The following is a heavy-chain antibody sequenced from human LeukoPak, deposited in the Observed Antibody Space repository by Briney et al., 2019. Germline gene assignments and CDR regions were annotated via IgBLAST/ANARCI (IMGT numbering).Heavy chain of an antibody. CDR1: GYTLTELS. CDR2: IIPIFGTA. J-gene: IGHJ4*02. CDR3: AGATSSGQLDY. Sequence: SVKVSCKVSGYTLTELSMHWVRQAPGQGLEWMGGIIPIFGTANYAQKFQGRVTITTDESTSTAYMELSSLRSEDTAVYYCAGATSSGQLDYWGQGTLVTVSS. V-gene: IGHV1-69*05. D-gene: IGHD3-22*01.